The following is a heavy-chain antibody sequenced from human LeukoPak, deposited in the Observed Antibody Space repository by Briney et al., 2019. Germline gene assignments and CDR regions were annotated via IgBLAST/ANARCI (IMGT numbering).Heavy chain of an antibody. D-gene: IGHD2-2*01. V-gene: IGHV3-30*04. Sequence: GGSLRLSCAASGFTFSSYAMHWVRQAPGKGLEWVAVISYDGSNKYYADSVKGRFTISRDNSKNTLYLQMNSLRAEDTAVYYFASLPSLYCSSTSCVNWFAPGGQGTLVTVSS. J-gene: IGHJ5*02. CDR2: ISYDGSNK. CDR1: GFTFSSYA. CDR3: ASLPSLYCSSTSCVNWFAP.